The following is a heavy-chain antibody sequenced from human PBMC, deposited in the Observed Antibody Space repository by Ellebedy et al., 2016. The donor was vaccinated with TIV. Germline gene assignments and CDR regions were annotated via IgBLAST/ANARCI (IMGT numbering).Heavy chain of an antibody. Sequence: SETLSLTCTVSGGSSTSYYWSWIRQAPGKGLEWIGNVYYSGITNYNPSLESRLTMSLDTSKKQFSLRLTSVNTADTAIYYCARRVAMVGVGAESWLDPWGQGVLVTVSS. D-gene: IGHD3-3*01. CDR3: ARRVAMVGVGAESWLDP. J-gene: IGHJ5*02. CDR2: VYYSGIT. V-gene: IGHV4-59*01. CDR1: GGSSTSYY.